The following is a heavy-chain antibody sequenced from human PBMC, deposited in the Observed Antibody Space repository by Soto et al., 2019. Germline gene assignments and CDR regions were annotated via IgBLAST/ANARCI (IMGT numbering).Heavy chain of an antibody. CDR2: ISYDGSNK. CDR1: GFTFSSYA. CDR3: AKRGSSAFDI. Sequence: QVQLLESGGGVVQPGRSLRLSCAASGFTFSSYAMHWVRQAPGKGLEWVAVISYDGSNKYYADSVKGRFTISRDNSKNTLYLQMNSLRAEDTAVYYCAKRGSSAFDIWGQGTMVTVSS. J-gene: IGHJ3*02. V-gene: IGHV3-30-3*02.